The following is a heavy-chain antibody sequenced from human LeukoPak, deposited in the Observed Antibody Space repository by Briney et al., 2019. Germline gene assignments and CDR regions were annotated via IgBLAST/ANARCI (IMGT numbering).Heavy chain of an antibody. J-gene: IGHJ5*02. Sequence: SQTLSPTCTVSGGSISSGDYYWSWIRQPPGKGLEWIGHTYYSGSTYYNPSLKNRVSISVDTSKNQFSLNLSSVTAADTAVYYCARPYYYDSRIDPWGQGTLVTVSS. CDR1: GGSISSGDYY. D-gene: IGHD3-22*01. V-gene: IGHV4-30-4*01. CDR2: TYYSGST. CDR3: ARPYYYDSRIDP.